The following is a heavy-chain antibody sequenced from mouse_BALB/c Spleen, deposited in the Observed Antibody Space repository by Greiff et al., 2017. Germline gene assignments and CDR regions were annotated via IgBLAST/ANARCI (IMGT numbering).Heavy chain of an antibody. D-gene: IGHD6-1*01. CDR2: ISSGSSTI. J-gene: IGHJ2*01. CDR3: ARISPYSFYFDY. V-gene: IGHV5-17*02. Sequence: DVMLVASGGGLVQPGGSRKLSCAASGFTFSSFGMHWVRQAPEKGLEWVAYISSGSSTIYYADTVKGRFTISRDNPKNTLFLQMTSLRSEDTAMYYCARISPYSFYFDYWGQGTTLTVSS. CDR1: GFTFSSFG.